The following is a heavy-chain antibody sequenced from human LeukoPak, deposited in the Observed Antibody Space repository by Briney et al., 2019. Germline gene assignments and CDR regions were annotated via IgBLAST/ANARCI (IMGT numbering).Heavy chain of an antibody. V-gene: IGHV4-59*08. CDR1: GDSIRTDY. J-gene: IGHJ4*02. Sequence: PSETLSLTCIVSGDSIRTDYWSWIRQSPGKGLEWIGYINYNGNTEYNPFLRSRVTISVDRSKNHVSLKVRSVTAADTAMYYCARLDCISDRCYNYWGLGTLVTASS. D-gene: IGHD2-15*01. CDR3: ARLDCISDRCYNY. CDR2: INYNGNT.